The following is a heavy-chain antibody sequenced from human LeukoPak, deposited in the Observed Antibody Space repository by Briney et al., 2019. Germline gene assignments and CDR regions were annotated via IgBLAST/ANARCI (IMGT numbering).Heavy chain of an antibody. Sequence: GGSLRLSCAASGFTFSSYAMSWVRQAPGKGLECVSAISGSGGSTYYADSVKGRFTISRDNSKNTLYLQMNSLRAEDTAVYYCAKDRRRVRFLESFDAFDIWGQGTMVTVSS. CDR2: ISGSGGST. CDR3: AKDRRRVRFLESFDAFDI. V-gene: IGHV3-23*01. CDR1: GFTFSSYA. D-gene: IGHD3-3*01. J-gene: IGHJ3*02.